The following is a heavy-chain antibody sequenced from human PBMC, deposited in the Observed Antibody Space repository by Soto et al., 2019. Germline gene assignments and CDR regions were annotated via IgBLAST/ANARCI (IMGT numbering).Heavy chain of an antibody. J-gene: IGHJ6*02. CDR3: AYLPCSGGSCYWFSYSGMDV. CDR2: IFWDDDK. Sequence: QITLKESGLTLVKPTQTPTLTCTFPGFSLSISGVGVAWIRQPPGKALEGLALIFWDDDKRYRPSLETRLTITKDTSKNQVVLTMTNIDSVDTATYYCAYLPCSGGSCYWFSYSGMDVWGQGTTVTVSS. D-gene: IGHD2-15*01. V-gene: IGHV2-5*02. CDR1: GFSLSISGVG.